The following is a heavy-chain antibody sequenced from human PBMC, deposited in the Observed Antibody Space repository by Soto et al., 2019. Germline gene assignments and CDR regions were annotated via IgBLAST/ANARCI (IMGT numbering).Heavy chain of an antibody. D-gene: IGHD3-10*02. J-gene: IGHJ5*02. V-gene: IGHV3-33*08. CDR2: IWYDGSNK. CDR1: GFTFSSYG. CDR3: ARDLYYYVSEGGFDP. Sequence: GGSLRLSCATSGFTFSSYGMHWVRQAPGKGLEWVAVIWYDGSNKYYADSVKGRFTISRDNSKNTLYLQMNSLRAEDTAVYYCARDLYYYVSEGGFDPWGQGTLVTVSS.